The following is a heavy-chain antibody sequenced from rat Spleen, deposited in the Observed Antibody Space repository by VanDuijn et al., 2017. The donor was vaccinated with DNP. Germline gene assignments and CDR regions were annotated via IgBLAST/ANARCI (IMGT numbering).Heavy chain of an antibody. Sequence: QVQLKESGPGLVQPSQTLSLTCTVSGFSLTSYHVHWVRQPPGKGLEWMGRIQSGGSTDYNSALKSRLSFSRDTSKSQVFLKMNSVQTEDTAMYFCASLTGIDYWGQGVMVTVSS. CDR3: ASLTGIDY. J-gene: IGHJ2*01. D-gene: IGHD5-1*01. CDR2: IQSGGST. CDR1: GFSLTSYH. V-gene: IGHV2-27*01.